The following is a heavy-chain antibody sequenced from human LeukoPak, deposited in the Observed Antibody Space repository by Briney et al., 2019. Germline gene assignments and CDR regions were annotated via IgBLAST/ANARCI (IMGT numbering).Heavy chain of an antibody. CDR2: ISYDGSNK. V-gene: IGHV3-30-3*01. CDR1: GFTFSSYA. J-gene: IGHJ6*03. CDR3: ARLYRDSSGWSYYYYYMDV. Sequence: GGSLRLSCAASGFTFSSYAMHWVRQAPGKGLEWVAVISYDGSNKYYADSVKGRFTISRDNAKNSLYLQMNSLRAEDTAVYYCARLYRDSSGWSYYYYYMDVWGKGTTVTVSS. D-gene: IGHD6-19*01.